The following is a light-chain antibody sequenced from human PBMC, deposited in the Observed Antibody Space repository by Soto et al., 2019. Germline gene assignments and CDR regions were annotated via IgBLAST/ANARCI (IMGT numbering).Light chain of an antibody. V-gene: IGKV1-39*01. CDR3: QRDLLLPLT. J-gene: IGKJ3*01. CDR2: AAS. CDR1: QSVANY. Sequence: DIQMTQSPSSLYASVGDTVTLTSRASQSVANYLKWYRQKRVKAPGLLIYAASTLQRGVPSRFRASGSGTDFTLTISSLQAGDFSTYYCQRDLLLPLTFGPGTKVDI.